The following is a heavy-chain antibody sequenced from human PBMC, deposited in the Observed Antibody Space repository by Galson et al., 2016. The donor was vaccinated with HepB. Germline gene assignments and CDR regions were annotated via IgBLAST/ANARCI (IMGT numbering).Heavy chain of an antibody. CDR2: ILYDGSNK. J-gene: IGHJ6*02. Sequence: SLRLSCAASGFTFSRYAMNWVRQAPGKGLEWMAVILYDGSNKYYADSVKGRFTISRDNSKNTLYLQVNSLRTEGTAVYYCARCGGAPRAYYDYGLDVWGQGTTVTVSS. V-gene: IGHV3-30*04. CDR3: ARCGGAPRAYYDYGLDV. CDR1: GFTFSRYA. D-gene: IGHD2-21*01.